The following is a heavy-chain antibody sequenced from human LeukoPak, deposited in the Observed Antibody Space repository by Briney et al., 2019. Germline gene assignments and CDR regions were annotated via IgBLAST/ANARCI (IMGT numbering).Heavy chain of an antibody. Sequence: GGSLRLSCAASGFTFSTYVMHWARQAPGKGLEWVAVIWYDGSNKNYADSVKGRFTISRDNSKNTLYLQMNSLRAEDTAVYYCARGEGMVTTFEVLGYWGQGTLVTVSS. J-gene: IGHJ4*02. D-gene: IGHD3-10*02. CDR1: GFTFSTYV. CDR3: ARGEGMVTTFEVLGY. V-gene: IGHV3-33*01. CDR2: IWYDGSNK.